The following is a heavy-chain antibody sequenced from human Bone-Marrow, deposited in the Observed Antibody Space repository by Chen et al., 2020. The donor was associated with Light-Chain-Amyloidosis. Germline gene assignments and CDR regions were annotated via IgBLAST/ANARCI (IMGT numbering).Heavy chain of an antibody. Sequence: QVQLVQSGAEVKKPGASVNVSCEASGYTFTGYHMHWVRQAPGQGLEWMGWINPNSDSTIYAQKFQGRVTMTRDTSISTVYMELSRLRSDDTAVYYCARGLHCSNTNCYLEFYYNAMDVWGQGTTVTVSS. V-gene: IGHV1-2*02. D-gene: IGHD2-2*01. CDR2: INPNSDST. CDR1: GYTFTGYH. CDR3: ARGLHCSNTNCYLEFYYNAMDV. J-gene: IGHJ6*02.